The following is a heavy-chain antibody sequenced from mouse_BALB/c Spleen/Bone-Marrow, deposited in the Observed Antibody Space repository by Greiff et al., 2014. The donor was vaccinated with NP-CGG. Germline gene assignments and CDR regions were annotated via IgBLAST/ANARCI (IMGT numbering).Heavy chain of an antibody. CDR3: ARDEHYFDY. J-gene: IGHJ2*01. Sequence: VQLQQSGAELARPGASVKLSCKASGYTFTSSWMQWVKQRPGQGLEWIGAIYPGDGDTRYNQKFKGKATLTADKSSSTAYMQLSSLASEYSAVYYCARDEHYFDYWGQGTTLTVSS. CDR2: IYPGDGDT. V-gene: IGHV1-87*01. CDR1: GYTFTSSW.